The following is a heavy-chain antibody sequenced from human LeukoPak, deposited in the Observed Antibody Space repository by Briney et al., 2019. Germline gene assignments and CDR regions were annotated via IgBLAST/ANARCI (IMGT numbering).Heavy chain of an antibody. CDR1: GFTFSSYS. Sequence: GGCLRLSCAASGFTFSSYSMNRVRQAPGKGLEWVSSISSSSSYIYYADSVKGRFTTSRDNAKNSLYLQMNSLRAEDTAVYYRAISPVDTAMVTEAWGQGTLVTVSS. CDR3: AISPVDTAMVTEA. V-gene: IGHV3-21*01. D-gene: IGHD5-18*01. J-gene: IGHJ5*02. CDR2: ISSSSSYI.